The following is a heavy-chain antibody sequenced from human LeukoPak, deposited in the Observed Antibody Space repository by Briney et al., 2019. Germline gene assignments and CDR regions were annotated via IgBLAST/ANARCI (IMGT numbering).Heavy chain of an antibody. CDR1: GGSIDSAAYS. Sequence: SETLSLTCTVSGGSIDSAAYSWSWIRQPPGKGLEWIGYIYYTGDTYYNSSLESRVIMSVDTSKNQFSLKLSSVTAADTAVYYCARDPGLDCSGGSCYSVWGQGTLVTVSS. CDR2: IYYTGDT. CDR3: ARDPGLDCSGGSCYSV. J-gene: IGHJ4*02. V-gene: IGHV4-30-4*07. D-gene: IGHD2-15*01.